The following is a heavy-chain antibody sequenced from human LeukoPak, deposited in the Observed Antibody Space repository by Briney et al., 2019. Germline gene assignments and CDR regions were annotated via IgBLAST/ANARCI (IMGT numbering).Heavy chain of an antibody. Sequence: SETLSLTCTVSGGSISSSSYYWGWIRQPPGKGLEWIGSIYYSGGTYYNPSLKSRVTISVDTSKNQFSLKLSSVTAADTAVYYCARVAAAENYYYYMDVWGKGATVTVSS. CDR2: IYYSGGT. D-gene: IGHD6-13*01. CDR3: ARVAAAENYYYYMDV. V-gene: IGHV4-39*07. CDR1: GGSISSSSYY. J-gene: IGHJ6*03.